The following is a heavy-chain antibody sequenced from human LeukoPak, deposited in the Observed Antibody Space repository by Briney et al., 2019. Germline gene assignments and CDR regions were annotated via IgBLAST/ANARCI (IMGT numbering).Heavy chain of an antibody. D-gene: IGHD2-21*02. J-gene: IGHJ3*02. Sequence: SVKVSCKASGGTFSSYAISWVRQAPGQGLEWMGGIIPIFGTANYAQKFQGRVTITADESTSTAYMELSSLRSEDTAVYYCARPIIGAYCGGDCYDAFDIWGQGTMATVSS. CDR3: ARPIIGAYCGGDCYDAFDI. CDR2: IIPIFGTA. CDR1: GGTFSSYA. V-gene: IGHV1-69*13.